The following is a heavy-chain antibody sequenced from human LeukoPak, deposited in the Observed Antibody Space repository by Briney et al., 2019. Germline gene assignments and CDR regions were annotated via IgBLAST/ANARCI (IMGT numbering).Heavy chain of an antibody. D-gene: IGHD6-13*01. CDR3: ARDLASSSWYVLSPPAY. J-gene: IGHJ4*02. V-gene: IGHV3-53*01. CDR1: GFTFSSSY. CDR2: IHSGGNT. Sequence: GGSLRLSCAASGFTFSSSYMSWVRQAPGKGLEWVSVIHSGGNTYYADSVKGRFTISRDNSKNTLYLQMNSLRAEDTAVYYCARDLASSSWYVLSPPAYWGQGTLDTVSS.